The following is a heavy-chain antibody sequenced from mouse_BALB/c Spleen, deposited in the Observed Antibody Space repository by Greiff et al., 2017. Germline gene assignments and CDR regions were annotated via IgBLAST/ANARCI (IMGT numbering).Heavy chain of an antibody. CDR1: GFTFSSYA. J-gene: IGHJ2*01. CDR3: ARAYYGSSFYFDY. CDR2: ISSGGST. D-gene: IGHD1-1*01. V-gene: IGHV5-6-5*01. Sequence: EVQVVESGGGLVKPGGSLKLSCAASGFTFSSYAMSWVRQTPEKRLEWVASISSGGSTYYPDSVKGRFTISRDNARNILYLQMSSLRSEDTAMYYCARAYYGSSFYFDYWGQGTTLTVSS.